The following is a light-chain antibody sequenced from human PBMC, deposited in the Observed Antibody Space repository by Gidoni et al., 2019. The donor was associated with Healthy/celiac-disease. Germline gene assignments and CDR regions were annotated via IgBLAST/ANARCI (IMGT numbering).Light chain of an antibody. V-gene: IGLV1-40*01. Sequence: QSVLTQPPSVSGAPGQRVTISCTGSRSNIGAGYDVHWYQQLPGTAPKLLIYGNSNRPSGVPYRVSGSKSGTSASLAITGLQAEDEADYYCQSYDSSLSGYVFGTGTKVTVL. CDR1: RSNIGAGYD. J-gene: IGLJ1*01. CDR3: QSYDSSLSGYV. CDR2: GNS.